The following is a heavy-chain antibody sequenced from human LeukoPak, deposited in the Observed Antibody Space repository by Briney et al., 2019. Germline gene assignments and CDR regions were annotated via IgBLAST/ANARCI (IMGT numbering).Heavy chain of an antibody. J-gene: IGHJ4*02. CDR2: IYYSGST. CDR1: RGSISSGNYY. D-gene: IGHD6-13*01. V-gene: IGHV4-39*01. Sequence: SETPSLTCTVSRGSISSGNYYWSWIRQPAGKGLEWIGSIYYSGSTYYNPSLKSRVTISVDTSKNQFSLKLSSVTAADTAVYYCARSGIAAAGTRYWGQGTLVAVSS. CDR3: ARSGIAAAGTRY.